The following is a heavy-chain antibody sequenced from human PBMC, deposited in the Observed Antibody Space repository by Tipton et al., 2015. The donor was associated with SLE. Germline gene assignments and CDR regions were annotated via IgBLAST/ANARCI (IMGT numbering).Heavy chain of an antibody. Sequence: SGPEVKKPGESLKISCKGSGYSFTSYWIGWVRQMPGKGLEWMGIIYPGDSDTRYSPAFQGQVTIAAAKSISTAYLQWSSLKASDTAMYYCAIPWGQQFEYFQHWGQGTLVTVSS. D-gene: IGHD6-13*01. CDR3: AIPWGQQFEYFQH. J-gene: IGHJ1*01. CDR1: GYSFTSYW. CDR2: IYPGDSDT. V-gene: IGHV5-51*03.